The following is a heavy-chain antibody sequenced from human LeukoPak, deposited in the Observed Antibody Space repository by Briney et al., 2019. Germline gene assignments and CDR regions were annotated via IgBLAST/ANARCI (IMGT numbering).Heavy chain of an antibody. D-gene: IGHD1-26*01. V-gene: IGHV1-8*01. J-gene: IGHJ4*02. CDR3: AIPNGATYSGGYAFDY. CDR2: MNPNSGNT. CDR1: GYTFTSCD. Sequence: ASVKVSCKASGYTFTSCDINWVRQATGQGLEWMGWMNPNSGNTGYAQKFQGRVTMTRNTSISTAYMELSSLRSEDTAVYYCAIPNGATYSGGYAFDYWGQGTLVTVSS.